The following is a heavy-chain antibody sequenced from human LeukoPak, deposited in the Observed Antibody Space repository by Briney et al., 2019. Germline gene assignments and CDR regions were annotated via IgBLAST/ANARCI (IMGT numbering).Heavy chain of an antibody. CDR1: GGTFSSYA. D-gene: IGHD6-19*01. V-gene: IGHV1-69*13. CDR3: ATRSEAVADPNDAFDI. CDR2: IIPIFGTA. Sequence: ASVKVSCKASGGTFSSYAISWVRQAPGQGLEWMGGIIPIFGTANYAQKFQGRVTITADESTSTAYMELSSLRSEDTAVYYCATRSEAVADPNDAFDIWGQGTMVTVSS. J-gene: IGHJ3*02.